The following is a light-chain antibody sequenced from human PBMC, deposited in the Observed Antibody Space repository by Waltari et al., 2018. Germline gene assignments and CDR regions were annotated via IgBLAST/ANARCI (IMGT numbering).Light chain of an antibody. CDR2: GAS. CDR3: QQYDNWLGT. J-gene: IGKJ1*01. CDR1: QSIRSN. V-gene: IGKV3-15*01. Sequence: EIVMTQPPATLSVSPGARATLSCRASQSIRSNLPWYHHKPGQAPRLLIYGASTRATGIPARFSGSGSGTEFTLTISSLQSEDFAVYFCQQYDNWLGTFGQGTKVEIK.